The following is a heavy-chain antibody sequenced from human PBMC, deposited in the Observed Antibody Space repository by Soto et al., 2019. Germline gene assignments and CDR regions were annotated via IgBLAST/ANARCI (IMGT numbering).Heavy chain of an antibody. CDR3: ARSLYDYVWGSYRFNWFDP. D-gene: IGHD3-16*02. Sequence: SETLSLTCAVSGGSISSGGYSWSWIRQPPGKGLEWIGYIYHSGSTYYNPSLKSRVTISVDRSKNQFSLKLSSVTAADTAVYYCARSLYDYVWGSYRFNWFDPWGQGTLVTVSS. CDR2: IYHSGST. V-gene: IGHV4-30-2*01. J-gene: IGHJ5*02. CDR1: GGSISSGGYS.